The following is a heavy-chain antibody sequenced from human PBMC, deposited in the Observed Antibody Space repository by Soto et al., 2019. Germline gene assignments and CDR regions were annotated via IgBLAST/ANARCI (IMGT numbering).Heavy chain of an antibody. CDR2: IYWDDDQ. J-gene: IGHJ3*01. CDR3: EHAYGGTSWPNAAFDV. Sequence: QITLKESGPTLVKPTQTLTLTCTFSGFSLSADGVGVGWIRQPPGKALEWLALIYWDDDQRYSPSLKTRLTITKDTSKNPVVLTMTNMDPVDTATYCCEHAYGGTSWPNAAFDVWGQGTVVSGSS. CDR1: GFSLSADGVG. V-gene: IGHV2-5*02. D-gene: IGHD2-2*01.